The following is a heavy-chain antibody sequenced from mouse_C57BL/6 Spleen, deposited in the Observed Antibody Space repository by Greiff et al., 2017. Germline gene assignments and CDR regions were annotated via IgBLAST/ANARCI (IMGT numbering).Heavy chain of an antibody. V-gene: IGHV1-52*01. J-gene: IGHJ4*01. Sequence: VQLQQPGAELVRPGSSVKLSCKASGYTFTSYWMHWVKQRPIQGLEWIGNIDPSDSETHYNQKFKDKATLTVDKSSSTAYMQLSSLTSEDSAVYYCAREGGQPYAMDYWGQGTSVTVSS. CDR2: IDPSDSET. CDR1: GYTFTSYW. CDR3: AREGGQPYAMDY. D-gene: IGHD3-3*01.